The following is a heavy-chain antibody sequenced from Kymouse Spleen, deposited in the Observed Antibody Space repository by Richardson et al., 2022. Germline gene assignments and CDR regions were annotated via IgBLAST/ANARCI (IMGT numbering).Heavy chain of an antibody. CDR1: GFTFSSYW. CDR3: ARPNVLLWFGELFFDY. J-gene: IGHJ4*02. V-gene: IGHV3-7*01. CDR2: IKQDGSEK. D-gene: IGHD3-10*01. Sequence: EVQLVESGGGLVQPGGSLRLSCAASGFTFSSYWMSWVRQAPGKGLEWVANIKQDGSEKYYVDSVKGRFTISRDNAKNSLYLQMNSLRAEDTAVYYCARPNVLLWFGELFFDYWGQGTLVTVSS.